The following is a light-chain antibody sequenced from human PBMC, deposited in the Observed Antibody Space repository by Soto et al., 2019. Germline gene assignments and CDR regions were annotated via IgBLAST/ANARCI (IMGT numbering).Light chain of an antibody. CDR2: GAS. V-gene: IGKV3D-20*02. CDR3: QQRSNWPPGLT. Sequence: EIVLTQSPATLSLSPGESATLSCRASQSVSSSYLAWYQQKPGQAPRLLIYGASSRATGIPDRFSGGGSGTDFTLTISSLEPEDFAVYYCQQRSNWPPGLTFGQGTRLEIK. J-gene: IGKJ5*01. CDR1: QSVSSSY.